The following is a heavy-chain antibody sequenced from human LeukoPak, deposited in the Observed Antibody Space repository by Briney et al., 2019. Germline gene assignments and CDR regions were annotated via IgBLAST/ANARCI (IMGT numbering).Heavy chain of an antibody. V-gene: IGHV3-21*01. J-gene: IGHJ5*02. CDR3: ARDDSSSWYDFWFDP. D-gene: IGHD6-13*01. CDR1: GFTFSSYS. Sequence: PGGSLRLSCAASGFTFSSYSMNWVRQAPEKGLEWVSSISSSSSYIYYADSVKGRFTISRDNAKNSLYLQMNSLRAEDTAVYYCARDDSSSWYDFWFDPWGQGTLVTVSS. CDR2: ISSSSSYI.